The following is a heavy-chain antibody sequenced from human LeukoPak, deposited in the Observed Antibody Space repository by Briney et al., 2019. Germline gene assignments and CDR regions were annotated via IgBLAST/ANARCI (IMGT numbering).Heavy chain of an antibody. Sequence: SETLSLTCTVSGYSISSGYYWGWIRQPPGKGLEWIGSIYHSGSTYYNPSLKSRVTISVDTSKNQFSLKLSSVTAADTAVYYCARDLRGSSAMDVWGKGTTVTVSS. CDR2: IYHSGST. V-gene: IGHV4-38-2*02. CDR3: ARDLRGSSAMDV. J-gene: IGHJ6*03. CDR1: GYSISSGYY. D-gene: IGHD2-2*01.